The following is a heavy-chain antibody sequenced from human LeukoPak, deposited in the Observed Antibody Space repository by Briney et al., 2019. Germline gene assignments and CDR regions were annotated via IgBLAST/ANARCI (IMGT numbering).Heavy chain of an antibody. V-gene: IGHV4-34*01. CDR3: ARAYCSSTSCYRYNWFDP. CDR1: GGSFSGYY. CDR2: INHSGST. D-gene: IGHD2-2*01. Sequence: SETLSLTCAVYGGSFSGYYWSWIRQPPGKGLEWIGEINHSGSTNYNPSLKSRVTTSADTSKNQFALKLRSVTAADTAVYYCARAYCSSTSCYRYNWFDPWGQGTLVTVSS. J-gene: IGHJ5*02.